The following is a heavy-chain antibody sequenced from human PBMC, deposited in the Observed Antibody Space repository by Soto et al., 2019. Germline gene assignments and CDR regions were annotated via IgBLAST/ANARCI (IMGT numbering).Heavy chain of an antibody. Sequence: QVQLVQSGAEVKKPGASVKVSCKASGYTFTSYGISWVRQAPGQGLEWMGWISAYNGNTNYAQKLKGRVTMTTDTSTSTAYMELRSLRSDDTAVYYCARGDLGYGSSTSCYNRYYYYGMDVWGQGTTVTVSS. J-gene: IGHJ6*02. V-gene: IGHV1-18*01. CDR1: GYTFTSYG. CDR2: ISAYNGNT. CDR3: ARGDLGYGSSTSCYNRYYYYGMDV. D-gene: IGHD2-2*02.